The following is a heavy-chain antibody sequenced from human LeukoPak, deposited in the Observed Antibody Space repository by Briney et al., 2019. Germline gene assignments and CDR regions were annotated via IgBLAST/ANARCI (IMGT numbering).Heavy chain of an antibody. D-gene: IGHD3-10*01. J-gene: IGHJ4*02. CDR3: AKVSSNYYGSGSYQTLDY. CDR1: GFTFSSYA. CDR2: ISGSGGST. V-gene: IGHV3-23*01. Sequence: GGSLRLSCAASGFTFSSYAMSWVRQAPGKGLEWVSAISGSGGSTNYADSVKGRFTISRDNSKNTLDLQMNSLRAEDTAVYYCAKVSSNYYGSGSYQTLDYWGQGTLVTVSS.